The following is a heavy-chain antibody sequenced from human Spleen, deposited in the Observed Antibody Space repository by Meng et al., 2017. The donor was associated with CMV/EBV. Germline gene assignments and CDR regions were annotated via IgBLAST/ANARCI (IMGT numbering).Heavy chain of an antibody. V-gene: IGHV4-34*01. CDR2: INHSGST. J-gene: IGHJ5*02. CDR1: GGSCSGYY. Sequence: YGGSCSGYYWSWIRQPPGKGLEWIGEINHSGSTNYNPSLKSRVTISVDTSKNQFSLKLSSVTAADTAVYYCARVSLGYGDYSRGFDPWGQGTLVTVSS. D-gene: IGHD4-17*01. CDR3: ARVSLGYGDYSRGFDP.